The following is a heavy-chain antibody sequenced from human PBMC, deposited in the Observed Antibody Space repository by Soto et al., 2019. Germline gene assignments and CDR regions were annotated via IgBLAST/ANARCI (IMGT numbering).Heavy chain of an antibody. D-gene: IGHD6-6*01. V-gene: IGHV1-3*01. CDR2: INAGNGNT. Sequence: ASVKVSCKASGYTFTIYAMHWVRQAPGQRLEWMGWINAGNGNTKYSQKFQGRVTITRDTSTSTVYMELSSLRSEDTAVYYCARAPWGTSIAARPGWFDPWGQGTLVTVSS. CDR1: GYTFTIYA. J-gene: IGHJ5*02. CDR3: ARAPWGTSIAARPGWFDP.